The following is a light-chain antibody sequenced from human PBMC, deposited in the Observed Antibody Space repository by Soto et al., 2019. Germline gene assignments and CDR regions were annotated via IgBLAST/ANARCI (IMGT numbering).Light chain of an antibody. Sequence: SQSVSNNYVAWYQQKPGQAPRLLIFRASNKATGVPDRFSASGTGTDFTLTSSIRKPEELVVYYCQQYVSSPETLGQGTKVDIK. J-gene: IGKJ1*01. CDR1: QSVSNNY. V-gene: IGKV3-20*01. CDR2: RAS. CDR3: QQYVSSPET.